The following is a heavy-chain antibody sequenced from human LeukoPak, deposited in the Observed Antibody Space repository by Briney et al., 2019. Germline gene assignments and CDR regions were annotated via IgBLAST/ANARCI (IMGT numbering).Heavy chain of an antibody. D-gene: IGHD3-10*01. Sequence: GASVKVSCKASGYTFTSYDINWVRQATGQGLEWMGWMNPNSGNTGYAQKFQGRVTMTRNTSISTAYMELSSLRSEDTAVYYCARANRGVKPPSYWYFDLWGRGTLVTVSS. CDR3: ARANRGVKPPSYWYFDL. J-gene: IGHJ2*01. CDR1: GYTFTSYD. V-gene: IGHV1-8*01. CDR2: MNPNSGNT.